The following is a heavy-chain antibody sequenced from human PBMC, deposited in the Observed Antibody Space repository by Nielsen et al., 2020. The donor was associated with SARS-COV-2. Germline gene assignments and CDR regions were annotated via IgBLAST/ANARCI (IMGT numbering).Heavy chain of an antibody. D-gene: IGHD6-19*01. CDR1: GYSFTSYA. Sequence: ASVKVSCKASGYSFTSYAMHWVWQAPGQRLEWMGWINVGNGNTKYSQEFQGRVTLNRDTSASTAYMELSSLRSEDTAVYYCARITPSSGWDYWGQGTLVTVSS. V-gene: IGHV1-3*01. CDR3: ARITPSSGWDY. CDR2: INVGNGNT. J-gene: IGHJ4*02.